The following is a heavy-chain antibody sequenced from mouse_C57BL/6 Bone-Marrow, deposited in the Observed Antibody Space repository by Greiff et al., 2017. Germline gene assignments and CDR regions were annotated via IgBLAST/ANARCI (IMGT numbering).Heavy chain of an antibody. CDR2: ISDGGSYT. CDR3: ARALGRGY. J-gene: IGHJ2*01. CDR1: GFTFSSYA. D-gene: IGHD4-1*01. Sequence: VQLKESGGGLVKPGGSLKLSCAASGFTFSSYAMSWVRQTPGQRLEWVATISDGGSYTYYPDNVKGRFTISRDNDKNNLYLQMSHLKAEDTAMYYCARALGRGYWGQGTTLTVSS. V-gene: IGHV5-4*01.